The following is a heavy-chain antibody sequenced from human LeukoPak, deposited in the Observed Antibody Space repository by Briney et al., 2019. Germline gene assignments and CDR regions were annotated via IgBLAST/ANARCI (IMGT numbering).Heavy chain of an antibody. CDR3: ARDKGTSYLSSFDY. CDR1: GFTVSSNY. V-gene: IGHV3-66*03. Sequence: PGGSLRLSCAASGFTVSSNYMTWVRPAPGKGPQWVSVIHKNAITYYADTVMGRFTISRDNSKNTLYLQMSSLRAADTAVYYCARDKGTSYLSSFDYWGQGTLVTVSS. J-gene: IGHJ4*02. D-gene: IGHD6-6*01. CDR2: IHKNAIT.